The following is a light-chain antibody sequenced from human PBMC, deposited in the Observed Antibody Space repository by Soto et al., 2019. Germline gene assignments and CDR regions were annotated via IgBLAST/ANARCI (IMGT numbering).Light chain of an antibody. J-gene: IGLJ2*01. CDR3: QTWGTGIRV. CDR2: LNSDGSH. Sequence: QPVLTQSPSAAASLGASVKLTCTLSSGDSSYAIAWHQQQPEKGPRNLMKLNSDGSHSKGDGIPDRFSGSSSGAERYLTITSLQSADEADYYCQTWGTGIRVFGGGTKVTVL. V-gene: IGLV4-69*01. CDR1: SGDSSYA.